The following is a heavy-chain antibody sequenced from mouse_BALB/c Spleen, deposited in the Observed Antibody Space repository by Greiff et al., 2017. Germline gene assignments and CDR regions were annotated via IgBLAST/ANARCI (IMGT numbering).Heavy chain of an antibody. CDR3: ARCEAAYYRDDRGYYYAMDY. CDR2: INPSTGYT. CDR1: GYTFTSYW. Sequence: QVQLQQSGAELAKPGASVKMSCKASGYTFTSYWMHWVQQRPGQGLEWIGYINPSTGYTEYNQKFKDKATLTADKSSSTAYMQLSSLTSEDSAVYYCARCEAAYYRDDRGYYYAMDYWGQGTSVTVSS. J-gene: IGHJ4*01. D-gene: IGHD2-14*01. V-gene: IGHV1-7*01.